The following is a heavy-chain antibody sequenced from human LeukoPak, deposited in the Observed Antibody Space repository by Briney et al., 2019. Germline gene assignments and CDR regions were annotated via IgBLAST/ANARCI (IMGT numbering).Heavy chain of an antibody. D-gene: IGHD2-2*01. J-gene: IGHJ4*02. Sequence: GRSLRLSCAASGFTFGSYSMHWVRQAPGKGLEWVAVISYDGYEKNYGGPVKGRFTISRENFKSTLFLQMNSLRAEDTAVYYCARDKNAYHSFDSWGQGTLVIVSS. CDR3: ARDKNAYHSFDS. CDR1: GFTFGSYS. CDR2: ISYDGYEK. V-gene: IGHV3-30-3*01.